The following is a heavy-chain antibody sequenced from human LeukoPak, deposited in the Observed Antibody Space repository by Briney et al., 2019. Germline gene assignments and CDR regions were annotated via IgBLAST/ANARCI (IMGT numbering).Heavy chain of an antibody. Sequence: ASVKVSCKASGYTFTGYYMHWVRQAPGQGLEWMGWISAYNGNTNYAQKLQGRVTMTTDTSTSTAYMELRSLRSDDTAVYYCARDSRPFGNGLYNWFDPWGQGTLVTVSS. CDR1: GYTFTGYY. D-gene: IGHD2/OR15-2a*01. CDR3: ARDSRPFGNGLYNWFDP. V-gene: IGHV1-18*04. CDR2: ISAYNGNT. J-gene: IGHJ5*02.